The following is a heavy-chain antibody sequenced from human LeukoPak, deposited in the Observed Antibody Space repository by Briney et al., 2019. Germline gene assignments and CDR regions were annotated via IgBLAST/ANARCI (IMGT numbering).Heavy chain of an antibody. Sequence: PGGSLRLSCAASGFTFSSYWMSWVRQAPGKGLEWVANIKQDGSEKYYVDSVKGRFTISRDNAKNSLYLQMNSLRAEDTAVYYCAREGALVDYYYYYMDVWGKGTTVTVSS. V-gene: IGHV3-7*01. CDR1: GFTFSSYW. CDR3: AREGALVDYYYYYMDV. J-gene: IGHJ6*03. CDR2: IKQDGSEK. D-gene: IGHD3-16*01.